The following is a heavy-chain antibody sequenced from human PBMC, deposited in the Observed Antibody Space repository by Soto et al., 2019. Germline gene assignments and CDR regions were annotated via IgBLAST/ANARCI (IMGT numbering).Heavy chain of an antibody. CDR2: INPSGGST. CDR3: ARESIYCSSTSCAGLFF. CDR1: ACTFTSCY. V-gene: IGHV1-46*03. D-gene: IGHD2-2*01. J-gene: IGHJ4*02. Sequence: AAVKVSCNTAACTFTSCYIHCWRRARQQVLEWMGIINPSGGSTSSAQKFQGRVTMTRDTSTSTVYMELSSLRSEDTAVYYCARESIYCSSTSCAGLFFWGQGTLVTVSS.